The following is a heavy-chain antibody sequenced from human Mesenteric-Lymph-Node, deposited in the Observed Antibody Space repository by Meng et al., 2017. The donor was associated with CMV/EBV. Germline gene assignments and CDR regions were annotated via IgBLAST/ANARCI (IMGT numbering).Heavy chain of an antibody. CDR2: INHSGST. CDR3: ARLMTPSRAFDI. CDR1: GGSFSGYY. Sequence: SETLSLTCAVYGGSFSGYYWSWIRQPPGKGLEWIGQINHSGSTNYNPSLKSRVTISVDTSKNQFSLKLCSVAAADTAVYCCARLMTPSRAFDIWGQGTMVTVSS. V-gene: IGHV4-34*01. J-gene: IGHJ3*02.